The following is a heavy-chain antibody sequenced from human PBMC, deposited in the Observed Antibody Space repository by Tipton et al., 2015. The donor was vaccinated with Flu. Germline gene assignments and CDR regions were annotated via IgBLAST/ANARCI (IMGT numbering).Heavy chain of an antibody. J-gene: IGHJ3*02. Sequence: LSCTVSGGSISSGVNYWSWIRQHPGKGLEWIAYIYYSGSTYYNPSLKSRVTISVDTSKNQFSLRLSSVTAADTAVYYCARYCSGGSCYEAFDIWGQGTMVTVSS. CDR3: ARYCSGGSCYEAFDI. V-gene: IGHV4-31*02. CDR2: IYYSGST. CDR1: GGSISSGVNY. D-gene: IGHD2-15*01.